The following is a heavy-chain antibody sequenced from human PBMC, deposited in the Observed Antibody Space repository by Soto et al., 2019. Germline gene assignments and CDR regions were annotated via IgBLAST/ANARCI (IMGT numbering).Heavy chain of an antibody. J-gene: IGHJ4*02. CDR2: ISAHNGNT. CDR1: GYTFTSYG. Sequence: QVHLVQSGAEVKKPGASVKVSCKASGYTFTSYGINWVRQAPGQGLEWMGWISAHNGNTDYAQKLQGRVIVTRDTSTNSAYTESRSLRSDDTAVYSCASGRYGDYWGQRALVTVSS. CDR3: ASGRYGDY. V-gene: IGHV1-18*01. D-gene: IGHD1-26*01.